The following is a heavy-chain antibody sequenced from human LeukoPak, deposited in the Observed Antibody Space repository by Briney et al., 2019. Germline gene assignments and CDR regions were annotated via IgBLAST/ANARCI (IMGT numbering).Heavy chain of an antibody. D-gene: IGHD2-2*01. CDR2: INPNRGGT. CDR1: GYTFTGYY. V-gene: IGHV1-2*02. J-gene: IGHJ4*02. CDR3: ARWGPLGYCSSTSCPPRSNFDY. Sequence: GASVKVSCKASGYTFTGYYMHWVRQAPGQGLEWMGWINPNRGGTNYAQKFQGRVTMTRDTSISTAYMELSRLRSDGTAVYYCARWGPLGYCSSTSCPPRSNFDYWGQGTLVTVSS.